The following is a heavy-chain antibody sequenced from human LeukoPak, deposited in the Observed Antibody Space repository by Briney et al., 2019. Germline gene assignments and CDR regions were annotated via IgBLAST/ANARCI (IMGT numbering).Heavy chain of an antibody. CDR2: IGGSGGST. CDR3: AKTRDDYYFDY. J-gene: IGHJ4*02. D-gene: IGHD3-3*01. CDR1: GFTFSNAW. V-gene: IGHV3-23*01. Sequence: GESLRLSCAASGFTFSNAWLHWVRQAPGKGLEWVSGIGGSGGSTYYADSVEGRFTISRDNSKNTLYLQMNSLRVEDTAIYYCAKTRDDYYFDYWGQGTLVTVSS.